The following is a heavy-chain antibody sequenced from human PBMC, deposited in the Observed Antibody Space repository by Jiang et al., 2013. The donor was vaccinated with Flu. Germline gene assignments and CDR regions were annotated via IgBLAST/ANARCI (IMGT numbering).Heavy chain of an antibody. CDR3: ARGGRGNAFDI. Sequence: LLKPSETLSLTCTVSGGSISSYYWSWIRQPPGKGLEWIGYIYYSGSTNYNPSLKSRVTISVDTSKNQFSLKLSSVTAADTAVYYCARGGRGNAFDIWGQGTMVTASS. CDR1: GGSISSYY. CDR2: IYYSGST. D-gene: IGHD1-26*01. V-gene: IGHV4-59*01. J-gene: IGHJ3*02.